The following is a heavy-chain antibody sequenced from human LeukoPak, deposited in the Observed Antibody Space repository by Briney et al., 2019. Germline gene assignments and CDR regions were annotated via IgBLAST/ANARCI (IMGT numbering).Heavy chain of an antibody. V-gene: IGHV1-69*04. CDR3: ARNPVTTKYFDY. CDR1: GGTFSSYA. D-gene: IGHD4-17*01. J-gene: IGHJ4*02. Sequence: SVKVSCKASGGTFSSYAISWVRQAPGQGLEWMGRIIPILGIANYAQKFQGRVTITADKSTSTAYMELSSLRSEDTAVYYCARNPVTTKYFDYWGQGTLVTVSS. CDR2: IIPILGIA.